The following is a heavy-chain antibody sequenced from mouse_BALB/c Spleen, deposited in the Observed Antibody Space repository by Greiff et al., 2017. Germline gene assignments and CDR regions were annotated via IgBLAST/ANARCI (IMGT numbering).Heavy chain of an antibody. V-gene: IGHV3-1*02. D-gene: IGHD2-4*01. Sequence: VQPSQSLLLPCTVMAYSFTSGYSSLWIRQFPGNKLEGMGDIHYSGSINYNPSLKSRISITRDTSNTQFFLQLNSVTTEDTAPYYYAGMITTGAAMDYWGQGTSVTVSS. CDR1: AYSFTSGYS. CDR2: IHYSGSI. CDR3: AGMITTGAAMDY. J-gene: IGHJ4*01.